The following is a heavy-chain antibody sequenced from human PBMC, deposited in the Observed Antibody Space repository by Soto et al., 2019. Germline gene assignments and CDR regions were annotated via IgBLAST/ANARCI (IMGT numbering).Heavy chain of an antibody. D-gene: IGHD2-15*01. CDR3: AREPPGYCSGGSCYSVIGKAFDI. V-gene: IGHV4-30-4*01. CDR1: GGSISSGDYY. CDR2: IYYSGST. Sequence: SETLSLTCTVSGGSISSGDYYWSWIRQPPGKGLEWIGYIYYSGSTYYNPSLKSRVTISVDTSKNQFSLKLSSVTAADTAVYYCAREPPGYCSGGSCYSVIGKAFDIWGQGTMVTVPS. J-gene: IGHJ3*02.